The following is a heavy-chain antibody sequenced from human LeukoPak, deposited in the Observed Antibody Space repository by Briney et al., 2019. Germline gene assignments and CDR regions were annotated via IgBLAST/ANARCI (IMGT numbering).Heavy chain of an antibody. D-gene: IGHD3-22*01. CDR3: ARGVMYYDSSGYLFDY. CDR2: IWYDGSNK. V-gene: IGHV3-33*01. Sequence: PGRSLRLSCAASGFTFSSYGMHWVRQAPGKGLEWVAIIWYDGSNKYYADSVKGRFTISRDNSKNTLYLQMNSLRAEDTAVYYRARGVMYYDSSGYLFDYWGQGILATVSS. CDR1: GFTFSSYG. J-gene: IGHJ4*02.